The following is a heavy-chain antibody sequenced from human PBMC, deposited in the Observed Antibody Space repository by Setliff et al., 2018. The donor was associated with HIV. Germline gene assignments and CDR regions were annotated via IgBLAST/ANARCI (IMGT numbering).Heavy chain of an antibody. V-gene: IGHV1-18*01. J-gene: IGHJ4*02. CDR1: GYTFISYG. CDR3: ARDDHGDPFDY. D-gene: IGHD4-17*01. Sequence: ASVKVSCKTSGYTFISYGINWVRQAPGQGLEWMGWISPETGNTNYAQRLQGRVTMTRDTSINTAYMELSRLRSDDTAVYYCARDDHGDPFDYWGQGTLVTVSS. CDR2: ISPETGNT.